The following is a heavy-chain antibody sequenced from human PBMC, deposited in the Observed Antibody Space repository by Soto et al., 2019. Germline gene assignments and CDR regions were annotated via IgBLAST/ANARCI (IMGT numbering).Heavy chain of an antibody. CDR3: ARAPPHNRIAARLYYDMDV. Sequence: ASVKVSCKASGYTFTSYAMHWVRQAPGQRLEWMGWINAGNGNTKYSQKFQGRVTITRDTSASTAYMELSRLRSEDTAVYYCARAPPHNRIAARLYYDMDVWGKGTTVTVSS. D-gene: IGHD6-6*01. CDR1: GYTFTSYA. J-gene: IGHJ6*03. CDR2: INAGNGNT. V-gene: IGHV1-3*01.